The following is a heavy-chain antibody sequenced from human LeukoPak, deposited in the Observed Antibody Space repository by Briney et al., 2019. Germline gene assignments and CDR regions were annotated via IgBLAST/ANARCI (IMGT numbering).Heavy chain of an antibody. CDR2: IYTSGST. CDR3: ARELKGCSSTSCYWDYYMDV. V-gene: IGHV4-4*07. Sequence: SETLSLTCTVSGGSISSYYWSWIRQPAGKGLEWIGRIYTSGSTNYNPSLKSRVTMSVDTSKNQFSLKLSSVTAADTAVYYCARELKGCSSTSCYWDYYMDVWGKGTTVTVSS. D-gene: IGHD2-2*01. CDR1: GGSISSYY. J-gene: IGHJ6*03.